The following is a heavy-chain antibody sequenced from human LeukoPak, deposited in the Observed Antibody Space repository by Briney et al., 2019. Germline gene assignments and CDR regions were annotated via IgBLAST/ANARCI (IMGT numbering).Heavy chain of an antibody. CDR1: GGSISSYY. V-gene: IGHV4-59*08. J-gene: IGHJ6*02. Sequence: SETLSLTCTVSGGSISSYYWSWIRQPPGKGLEWIGYIYYSGSTNYNPSLKSRVTISVDTSKNQLSLKLSSVTAADTAVYYCARVAGGYSYGYFYYYGMDVWGQGTTVTVSS. D-gene: IGHD5-18*01. CDR2: IYYSGST. CDR3: ARVAGGYSYGYFYYYGMDV.